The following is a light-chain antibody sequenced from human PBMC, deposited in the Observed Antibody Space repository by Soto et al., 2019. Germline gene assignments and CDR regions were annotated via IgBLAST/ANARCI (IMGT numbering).Light chain of an antibody. CDR1: QSVSSY. CDR3: QYYDNWRLS. CDR2: GAS. J-gene: IGKJ4*01. V-gene: IGKV3-15*01. Sequence: EIVLTQSPATLSLSPGERATLSCRASQSVSSYLAWYQQKPGQAPRLLIYGASRRATNIPARFSGGGSDTEFTLTISTLQSEDFAVYYCQYYDNWRLSFGGGTTVEIK.